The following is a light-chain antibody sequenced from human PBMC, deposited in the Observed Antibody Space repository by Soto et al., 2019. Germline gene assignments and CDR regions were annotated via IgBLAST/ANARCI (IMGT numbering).Light chain of an antibody. CDR3: QKHNAAPLT. CDR2: TSS. V-gene: IGKV1-27*01. Sequence: DIQMTQSPSTLSAFVGDSVAITCRASQGIGNYLAWYQQKPGKVPKLLIYTSSTLQSGVPSRFSGSGSGTDFTLTISNLQPEDVATYYCQKHNAAPLTFGGGTKVDIK. CDR1: QGIGNY. J-gene: IGKJ4*01.